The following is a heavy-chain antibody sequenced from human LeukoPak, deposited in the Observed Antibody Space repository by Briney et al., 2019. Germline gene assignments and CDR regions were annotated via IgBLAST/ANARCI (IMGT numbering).Heavy chain of an antibody. J-gene: IGHJ4*02. CDR2: IQHDGSIK. CDR1: GFTFSSYG. Sequence: GRSLRLSCAASGFTFSSYGMHWVRQVPGKGLEGVAAIQHDGSIKYYADSVKGRFTISRDDSKNTLYLQMNSLRAEDAAVYYCARDSCSSVTCYDYWGQGTLVTVSS. D-gene: IGHD2-2*01. V-gene: IGHV3-33*01. CDR3: ARDSCSSVTCYDY.